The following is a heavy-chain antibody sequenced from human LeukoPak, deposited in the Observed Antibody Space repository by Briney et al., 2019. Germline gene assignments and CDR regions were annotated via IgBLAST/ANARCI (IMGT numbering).Heavy chain of an antibody. J-gene: IGHJ4*02. CDR1: GYSFTNYW. Sequence: GESLQISCKGFGYSFTNYWIGWVRQMPGKGLEWMGIIYPGDSDTRYSPSFQGQVTISADKSIGTAYLQWGSLKASDTAMYYCARRADSSAYYTYWGQGTLVTVFS. V-gene: IGHV5-51*01. D-gene: IGHD3-22*01. CDR2: IYPGDSDT. CDR3: ARRADSSAYYTY.